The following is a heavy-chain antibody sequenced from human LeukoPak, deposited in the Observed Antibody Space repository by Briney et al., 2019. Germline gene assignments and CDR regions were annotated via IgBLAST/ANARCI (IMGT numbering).Heavy chain of an antibody. CDR2: ISYDGSNK. V-gene: IGHV3-30*03. CDR1: GFTFSSYG. J-gene: IGHJ4*02. D-gene: IGHD3-10*01. CDR3: ATSMGYYYGSGSYSKPPIDY. Sequence: GGSLRLSCAASGFTFSSYGMHWVRQAPGKGLKWVAVISYDGSNKYYADSVKGRFTISRDNSKNTLYLQMNSLRAEDTAVYYCATSMGYYYGSGSYSKPPIDYWGQGTLVTVSS.